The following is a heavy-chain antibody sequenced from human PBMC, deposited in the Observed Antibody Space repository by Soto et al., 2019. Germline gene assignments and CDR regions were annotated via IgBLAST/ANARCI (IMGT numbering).Heavy chain of an antibody. CDR2: IRSKPKNYAT. D-gene: IGHD3-22*01. CDR3: VKGSRGSRPYYFDY. V-gene: IGHV3-73*01. Sequence: PGGSLRLSCAASGFTFSDSAMHWVRQASGKGLEWVGRIRSKPKNYATAYAASVKGRFTISRDDSKNTAYLQMNSLETEDTAVYYCVKGSRGSRPYYFDYWGQGTRVTVSS. CDR1: GFTFSDSA. J-gene: IGHJ4*02.